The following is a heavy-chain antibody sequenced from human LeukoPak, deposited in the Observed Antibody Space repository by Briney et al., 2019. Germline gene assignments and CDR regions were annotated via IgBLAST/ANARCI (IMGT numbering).Heavy chain of an antibody. CDR2: MNPNSGNT. Sequence: ASVKVSCKASGYTFTSYDINWVRQATGQGLEWMGWMNPNSGNTGYAQKFQGRVTMTRSASINTAYMELSSLTSDDTAVYYCARSSVGARRRIDYWDQGTLVTVSS. CDR1: GYTFTSYD. D-gene: IGHD1-26*01. V-gene: IGHV1-8*01. CDR3: ARSSVGARRRIDY. J-gene: IGHJ4*02.